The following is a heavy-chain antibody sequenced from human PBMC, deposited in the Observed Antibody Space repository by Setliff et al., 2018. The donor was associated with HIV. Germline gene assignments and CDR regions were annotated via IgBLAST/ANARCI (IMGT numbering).Heavy chain of an antibody. J-gene: IGHJ6*03. CDR2: IFYSGST. D-gene: IGHD2-2*02. CDR1: GGSISSRAYY. CDR3: ARDGVSIVVVPAAIHYYYYMDV. V-gene: IGHV4-39*02. Sequence: PSETLSLTCTVSGGSISSRAYYWGWIRQPPGKGLEWIGSIFYSGSTYYNPSLKSRVTISVDTSKNQFSLKLRSVTAADTAAYYCARDGVSIVVVPAAIHYYYYMDVWGKGTTVTVSS.